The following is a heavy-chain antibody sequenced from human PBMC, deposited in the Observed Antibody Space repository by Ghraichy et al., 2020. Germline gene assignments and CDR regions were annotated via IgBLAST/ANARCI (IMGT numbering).Heavy chain of an antibody. CDR1: GGSFSGYY. CDR2: INHSGST. Sequence: ETLSLTCAVYGGSFSGYYWSWIRQPPGKGLEWIGEINHSGSTNYNPSLKSRVTISVDTSKNQFSLKLSSVTAADTAVYYCARGGVYSSSSYRDGCWFDPWGQGTLVTVSS. D-gene: IGHD6-13*01. CDR3: ARGGVYSSSSYRDGCWFDP. J-gene: IGHJ5*02. V-gene: IGHV4-34*01.